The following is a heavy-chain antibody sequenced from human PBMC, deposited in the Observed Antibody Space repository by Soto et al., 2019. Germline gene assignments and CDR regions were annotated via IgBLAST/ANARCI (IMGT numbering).Heavy chain of an antibody. CDR2: IYYSGST. CDR1: GGSISSGGYY. J-gene: IGHJ6*03. V-gene: IGHV4-31*03. Sequence: SETLSLTCTVSGGSISSGGYYWSRIRQHPGKGLEWIGYIYYSGSTYYNPSLKSRVTISVDTSKNQFSLKLSSVTAADTAVYYCASVAYCSSTSGYLTHYYYYYYMDVWGKGTTVTVSS. D-gene: IGHD2-2*01. CDR3: ASVAYCSSTSGYLTHYYYYYYMDV.